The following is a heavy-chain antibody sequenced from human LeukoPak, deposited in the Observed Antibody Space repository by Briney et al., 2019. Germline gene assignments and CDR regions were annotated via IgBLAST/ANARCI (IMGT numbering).Heavy chain of an antibody. CDR2: INHSGSI. CDR3: ASRGYSSSWFRNNLDY. CDR1: GGSISSYY. D-gene: IGHD6-13*01. Sequence: SETLSLTCTVSGGSISSYYWSWIRQPPGKGLEWIGEINHSGSINYNPSLKRRVTISVDTSKNQFSLKLSSVTAADTAVYYCASRGYSSSWFRNNLDYWGQGTLVPVSS. V-gene: IGHV4-34*01. J-gene: IGHJ4*02.